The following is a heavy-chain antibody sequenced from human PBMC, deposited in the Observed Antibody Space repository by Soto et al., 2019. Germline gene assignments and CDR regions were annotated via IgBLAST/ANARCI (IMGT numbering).Heavy chain of an antibody. D-gene: IGHD1-26*01. V-gene: IGHV4-59*01. CDR3: ARVRYSTLFDY. J-gene: IGHJ4*02. CDR1: GGSISSYY. Sequence: KASETLSLTCTVSGGSISSYYWSWIRQPPGKGLEWIGYIYYSGSTNYNPSLKSRVTISVDTSKNQFSLKLSSVTAADTAVYYCARVRYSTLFDYWGQGTLVTVSS. CDR2: IYYSGST.